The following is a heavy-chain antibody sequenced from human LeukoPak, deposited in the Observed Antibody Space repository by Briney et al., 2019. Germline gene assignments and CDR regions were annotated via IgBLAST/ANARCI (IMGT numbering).Heavy chain of an antibody. V-gene: IGHV3-33*01. J-gene: IGHJ6*02. D-gene: IGHD2-15*01. Sequence: GGSLRLSCAASGFTFNTYGMNWVRQAPGKGLEWVAIIWYDGSDKYYAESVKGRFTISRDNSKNRMYLQVNSLRAEDTAVYYCARVGCTGGSCLAYNYYAMDVWGQGTTVTVSS. CDR1: GFTFNTYG. CDR2: IWYDGSDK. CDR3: ARVGCTGGSCLAYNYYAMDV.